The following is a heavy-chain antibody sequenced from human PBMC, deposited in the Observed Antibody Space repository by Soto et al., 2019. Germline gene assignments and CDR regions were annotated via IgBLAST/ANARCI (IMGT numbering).Heavy chain of an antibody. Sequence: GGSLRLSCAASGFTVSSNYMSWVRQAPGKGLEWVSVIYSGGSTYYADSVKGRFTISRDNSKNTLYLQMNSLRAEDTAVYYCARTKYNWNDVLWFDPWGQGTLVTVSS. CDR1: GFTVSSNY. V-gene: IGHV3-53*01. J-gene: IGHJ5*02. CDR3: ARTKYNWNDVLWFDP. D-gene: IGHD1-20*01. CDR2: IYSGGST.